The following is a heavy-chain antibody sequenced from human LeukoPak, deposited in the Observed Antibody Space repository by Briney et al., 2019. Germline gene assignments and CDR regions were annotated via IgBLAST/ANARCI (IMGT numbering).Heavy chain of an antibody. D-gene: IGHD1-26*01. V-gene: IGHV5-10-1*01. CDR1: GYSFTSYW. CDR2: IDPSDSYT. J-gene: IGHJ3*02. Sequence: GESLKISCKGSGYSFTSYWISWVRQMPGKGLEWMGRIDPSDSYTNYSPSFQGRVTISADKSISTAYLQWSSLKASDTAMYYCARLVGGVGASRRAFDIWGQGTMVTVSS. CDR3: ARLVGGVGASRRAFDI.